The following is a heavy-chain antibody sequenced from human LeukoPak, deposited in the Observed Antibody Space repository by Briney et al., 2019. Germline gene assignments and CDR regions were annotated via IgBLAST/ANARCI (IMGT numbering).Heavy chain of an antibody. J-gene: IGHJ5*02. V-gene: IGHV4-59*01. D-gene: IGHD3-3*01. CDR2: IYYSGST. CDR3: ARGTRVTIFGVAYNWFDP. Sequence: KPSETLSLTCTVSGGSISSYYWSWLRQPPGKGLEWIGYIYYSGSTNYNPSLKSRVTISVDTSKDQFSLKLSSVTAADTAVYYCARGTRVTIFGVAYNWFDPWGQGTLVTVSS. CDR1: GGSISSYY.